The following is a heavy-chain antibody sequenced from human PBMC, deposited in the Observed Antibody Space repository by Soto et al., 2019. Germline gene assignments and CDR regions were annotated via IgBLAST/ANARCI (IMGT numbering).Heavy chain of an antibody. CDR3: ARDRWLRYSGYDWHFDY. CDR1: GFPFSSYE. Sequence: EVQLVESGGVLVQPGESLRLSCAASGFPFSSYEMNWVRQAPGKGLEWVAYISSGGGNIYYAESVKGRFTISRDNAKNAVDLKKNSLRAEDTAVYYCARDRWLRYSGYDWHFDYWGQGTLVTVSS. J-gene: IGHJ4*02. CDR2: ISSGGGNI. D-gene: IGHD5-12*01. V-gene: IGHV3-48*03.